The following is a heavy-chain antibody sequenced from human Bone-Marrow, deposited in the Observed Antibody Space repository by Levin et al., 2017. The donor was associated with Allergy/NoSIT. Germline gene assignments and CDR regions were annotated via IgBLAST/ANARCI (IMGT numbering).Heavy chain of an antibody. J-gene: IGHJ5*02. CDR1: GFTFDNFG. Sequence: GGSLRLSCVASGFTFDNFGMHWVRQAPGKGLEWVSGISWNGGYTGYADSVKGRFTISRDNAKNSLYLQMNSLRAEDTALYFCARDAVVAATTYNWFDPWGQGTLVSVSS. D-gene: IGHD2-15*01. V-gene: IGHV3-9*01. CDR3: ARDAVVAATTYNWFDP. CDR2: ISWNGGYT.